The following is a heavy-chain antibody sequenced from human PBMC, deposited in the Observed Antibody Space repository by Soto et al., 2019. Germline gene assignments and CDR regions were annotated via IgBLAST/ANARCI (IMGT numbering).Heavy chain of an antibody. CDR3: ARAGREVHYYYYYGMDV. J-gene: IGHJ6*02. D-gene: IGHD2-15*01. V-gene: IGHV3-33*01. CDR2: IWYDGSNK. CDR1: GFTFSSYG. Sequence: PGGSLRLSCAASGFTFSSYGMHWVRQAPGKGLEWVAVIWYDGSNKYYADSVKGRFTISRDNSKNTLYLQMNSLRAEDTAVYYCARAGREVHYYYYYGMDVWGQGATVTVSS.